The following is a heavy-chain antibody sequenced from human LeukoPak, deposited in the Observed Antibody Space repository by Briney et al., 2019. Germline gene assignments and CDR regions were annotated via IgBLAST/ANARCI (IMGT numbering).Heavy chain of an antibody. CDR2: ISYVGDSQ. V-gene: IGHV3-30*18. Sequence: GGSLRLSCAASGFTFSSYGMHWVRHAPGKGLEWVAVISYVGDSQYYADSVKGRFTISRDNSKNTPYLQMNSLRPEDTAVYYCAKDRYGDYLRVFDYWGQGTLVTVSS. J-gene: IGHJ4*02. CDR1: GFTFSSYG. D-gene: IGHD4-17*01. CDR3: AKDRYGDYLRVFDY.